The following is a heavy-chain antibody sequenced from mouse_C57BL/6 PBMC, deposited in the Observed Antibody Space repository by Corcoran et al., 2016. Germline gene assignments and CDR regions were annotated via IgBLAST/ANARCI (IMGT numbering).Heavy chain of an antibody. J-gene: IGHJ4*01. V-gene: IGHV14-1*01. CDR3: TTPVYGSISYYAMDC. CDR2: LDTEDGDT. D-gene: IGHD1-1*01. CDR1: GFNIKDYY. Sequence: EVQLQQSGAELVRPGASVKLSCTASGFNIKDYYMHWVKQRPEQGLEWIGRLDTEDGDTEYAPKFQGKATMTADTSSNTAYLQLSSLTSEDTAVYYCTTPVYGSISYYAMDCWGQGTSVTVSA.